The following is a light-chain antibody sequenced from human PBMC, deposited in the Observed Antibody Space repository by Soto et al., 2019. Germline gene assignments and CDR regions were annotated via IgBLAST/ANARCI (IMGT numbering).Light chain of an antibody. V-gene: IGKV3-11*01. CDR2: DAS. Sequence: EIVLTQSPATLSLSPGERATLSCRASQSVSSYLAWYQQKPGQAPRLLIYDASNRATGIPARFSGSGPGTDCTLTISSLEPEDVAVYYCQQRSNWPPLTFGGGMKVEIK. CDR3: QQRSNWPPLT. J-gene: IGKJ4*01. CDR1: QSVSSY.